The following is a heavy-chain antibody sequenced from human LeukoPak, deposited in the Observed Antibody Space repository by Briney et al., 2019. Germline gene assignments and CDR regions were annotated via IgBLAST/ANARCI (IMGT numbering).Heavy chain of an antibody. CDR3: ARHGSGELAHGPYDY. CDR2: INDSGDT. Sequence: SETLSLTCTVSGGSISSGGYYWSWIRQPPGKRLEWIAYINDSGDTNYNPSLKSRVSISVDTSKNQVSLKLSSVTAADTAVYYCARHGSGELAHGPYDYWGQGTLVTVSS. D-gene: IGHD3-10*01. CDR1: GGSISSGGYY. J-gene: IGHJ4*02. V-gene: IGHV4-61*08.